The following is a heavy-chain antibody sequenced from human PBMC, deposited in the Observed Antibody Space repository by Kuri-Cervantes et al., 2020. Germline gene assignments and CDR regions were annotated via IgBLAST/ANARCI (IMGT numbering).Heavy chain of an antibody. CDR2: IWYDGSNK. CDR3: ARVDYYYYYMDV. CDR1: GFTFSSYG. V-gene: IGHV3-33*01. D-gene: IGHD2-2*03. Sequence: LSLTCAAYGFTFSSYGMHWVRQAPGKGLEWVAVIWYDGSNKYYADSVKGRFTISRDNSKNTLYLQMNSLRAEDTAVYYCARVDYYYYYMDVWGKGTTVTVSS. J-gene: IGHJ6*03.